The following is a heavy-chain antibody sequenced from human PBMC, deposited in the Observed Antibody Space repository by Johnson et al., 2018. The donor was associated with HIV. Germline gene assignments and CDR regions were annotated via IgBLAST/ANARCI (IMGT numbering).Heavy chain of an antibody. Sequence: VQLVESGGGLVQPGGSLRLSCAASGFTFSNAWMSWVRQAPGKGLEWVGRIKSKTDGGTTDYAAPMKGRFPISRDDSKNTLYLQMNSLKTEDTAVYYCTTDLIVVIPIGAFDVWGQGTMVTVSS. CDR3: TTDLIVVIPIGAFDV. CDR2: IKSKTDGGTT. J-gene: IGHJ3*01. CDR1: GFTFSNAW. D-gene: IGHD3-22*01. V-gene: IGHV3-15*01.